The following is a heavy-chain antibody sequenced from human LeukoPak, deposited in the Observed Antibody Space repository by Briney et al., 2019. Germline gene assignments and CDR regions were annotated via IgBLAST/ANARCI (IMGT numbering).Heavy chain of an antibody. Sequence: SVKVSCKASGGTFSSYAISWVRQAPGQGLEWMGGIIPIFGTANYAQKFQGRVTITTDGSTSAAYMELSSLRSEDTAVYYCASELESGYSYDNWGQGTLVTVSS. V-gene: IGHV1-69*05. J-gene: IGHJ4*02. CDR2: IIPIFGTA. D-gene: IGHD5-18*01. CDR1: GGTFSSYA. CDR3: ASELESGYSYDN.